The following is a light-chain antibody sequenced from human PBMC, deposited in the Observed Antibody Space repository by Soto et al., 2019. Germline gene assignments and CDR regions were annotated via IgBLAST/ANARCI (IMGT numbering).Light chain of an antibody. CDR3: RQYNNWPPFT. V-gene: IGKV3-15*01. CDR2: GAS. CDR1: QSIRSL. J-gene: IGKJ5*01. Sequence: EVVMTQSPSTLSVSPGERATLSCRAAQSIRSLLAWYQHKPGQAPRLLIYGASTRATAIPARFTGSGSGTEFTLTISSLQSEDFAVYYCRQYNNWPPFTFGQGTRLEI.